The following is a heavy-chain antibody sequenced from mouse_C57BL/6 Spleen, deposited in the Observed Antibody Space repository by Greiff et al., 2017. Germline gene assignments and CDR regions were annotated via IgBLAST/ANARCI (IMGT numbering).Heavy chain of an antibody. CDR2: ISDDGSN. CDR3: AKVADGYYRVYFDY. V-gene: IGHV3-6*01. J-gene: IGHJ2*01. CDR1: GYSITSGYY. Sequence: VQLKESGPGLVKPSQSLSLTCSVTGYSITSGYYWNWIRQFPGNKLEWMGYISDDGSNNYNPSLKNRISITRDTSKNQFFLKLNSVTTEDTATXYCAKVADGYYRVYFDYWGQGTTLTVSS. D-gene: IGHD2-3*01.